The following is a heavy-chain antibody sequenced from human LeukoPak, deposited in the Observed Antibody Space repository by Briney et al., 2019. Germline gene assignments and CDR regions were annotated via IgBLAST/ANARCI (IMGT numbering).Heavy chain of an antibody. CDR1: GGSISSGDYY. J-gene: IGHJ3*02. CDR2: IYYSGST. Sequence: SETLSLTCTVSGGSISSGDYYWSWIRQPPGKGLEWIGYIYYSGSTYYNPSLKSRVTISVDTSKNQFSLKLSSVTAADTAVYYCARVGSSSWSDAFDIWGQGTMVTVSS. D-gene: IGHD6-13*01. CDR3: ARVGSSSWSDAFDI. V-gene: IGHV4-30-4*08.